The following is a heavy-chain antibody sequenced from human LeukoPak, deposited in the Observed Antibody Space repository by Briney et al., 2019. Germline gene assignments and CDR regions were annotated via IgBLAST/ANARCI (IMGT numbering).Heavy chain of an antibody. CDR2: ISYDGSNK. D-gene: IGHD4-17*01. V-gene: IGHV3-30-3*01. J-gene: IGHJ6*02. CDR3: ARAVTTYYYYYGMDV. CDR1: GFTFSSYA. Sequence: GGSLRLSCAASGFTFSSYAMSWVRQAPGKGLEWVAVISYDGSNKYYADSVKGRFTISRDNSKNTLYLQMNSLRAEDTAVYYCARAVTTYYYYYGMDVWGQGTTVTVSS.